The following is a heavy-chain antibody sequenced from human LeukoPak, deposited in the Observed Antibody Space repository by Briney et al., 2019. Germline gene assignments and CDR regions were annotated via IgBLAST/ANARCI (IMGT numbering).Heavy chain of an antibody. D-gene: IGHD1-26*01. Sequence: GESLQIPCKGSGYSFTSYWIGWVRQMPGKGLEWMGIIYPGDSDTRYSPSFQGQVTISADKSISTAYLQWSSLKASDTAMYYCARQEYRWELLLLDYWGQGTLVTVSS. J-gene: IGHJ4*02. CDR2: IYPGDSDT. CDR1: GYSFTSYW. CDR3: ARQEYRWELLLLDY. V-gene: IGHV5-51*01.